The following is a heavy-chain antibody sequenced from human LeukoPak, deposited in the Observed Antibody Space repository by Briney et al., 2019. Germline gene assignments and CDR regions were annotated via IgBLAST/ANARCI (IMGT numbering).Heavy chain of an antibody. Sequence: ASVKVSCKASGYTFTSYDINWVRQATGQGLEWMGWMNPNSGNTGYAQKFQGRVTITRNTSISTVYMELSSLRSEDTAVYYCARDFLTSRPGDAFDIWGQGTMVTVSS. CDR3: ARDFLTSRPGDAFDI. V-gene: IGHV1-8*03. D-gene: IGHD6-6*01. CDR2: MNPNSGNT. CDR1: GYTFTSYD. J-gene: IGHJ3*02.